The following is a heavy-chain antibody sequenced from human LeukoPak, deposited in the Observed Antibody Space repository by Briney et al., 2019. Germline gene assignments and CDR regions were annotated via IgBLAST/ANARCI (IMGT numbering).Heavy chain of an antibody. Sequence: GSSVKVSCKASGGTFSSYAISWVRQAPGQGLEWMGWISAYNGNTNYAQKLQGRVTMTTDTSTSTAYMELRSLRSDDTAVYYCARDRGYYDSSGYFPYYYYYMDVWGKGTTVTVSS. CDR1: GGTFSSYA. CDR2: ISAYNGNT. V-gene: IGHV1-18*01. D-gene: IGHD3-22*01. CDR3: ARDRGYYDSSGYFPYYYYYMDV. J-gene: IGHJ6*03.